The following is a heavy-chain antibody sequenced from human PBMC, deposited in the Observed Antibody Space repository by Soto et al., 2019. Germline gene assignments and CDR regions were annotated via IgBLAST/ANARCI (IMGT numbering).Heavy chain of an antibody. Sequence: QVQLVESGGGVVQPGRSLRLSCAASGFTFSSYGMHWVRQAPGKGLEWVAVISYDGSNKYYADSVKGRFTISRDNSKNTLYLQMNSLRAEDTAVYYCASDSSPGYYYYGMDVW. CDR3: ASDSSPGYYYYGMDV. CDR2: ISYDGSNK. J-gene: IGHJ6*01. D-gene: IGHD3-22*01. V-gene: IGHV3-30*03. CDR1: GFTFSSYG.